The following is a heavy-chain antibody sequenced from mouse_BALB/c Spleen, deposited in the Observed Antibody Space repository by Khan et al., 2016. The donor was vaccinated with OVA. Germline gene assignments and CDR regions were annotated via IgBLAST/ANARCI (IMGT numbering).Heavy chain of an antibody. J-gene: IGHJ3*01. D-gene: IGHD4-1*01. CDR2: INPYNAGT. V-gene: IGHV1S136*01. CDR3: AGEASSWDFSFPY. CDR1: GYTFTNYV. Sequence: VQLKESGPELVEPGASVKMSCKASGYTFTNYVMHWVKQKPGQGLEWIGYINPYNAGTRYNETFKDKATLTSDISSTTAYMEVSSLTSEDSAVYYCAGEASSWDFSFPYWGQGTLVTVSA.